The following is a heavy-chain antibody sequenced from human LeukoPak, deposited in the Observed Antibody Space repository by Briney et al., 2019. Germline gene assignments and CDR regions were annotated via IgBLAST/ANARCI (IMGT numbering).Heavy chain of an antibody. Sequence: ETLSLTCAVYGGSFSGYYWSWVRQAPGKGLEWVSGISGNGGGTYYADSVKGRFTISRDNSKNTLYLQMNSLRAEDTAVYSCARASGPFDYWGQGTLVTVSS. V-gene: IGHV3-23*01. CDR1: GGSFSGYY. J-gene: IGHJ4*02. CDR2: ISGNGGGT. CDR3: ARASGPFDY. D-gene: IGHD3-10*01.